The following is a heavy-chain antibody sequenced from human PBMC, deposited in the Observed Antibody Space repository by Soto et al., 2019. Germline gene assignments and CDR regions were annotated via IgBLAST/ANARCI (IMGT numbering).Heavy chain of an antibody. CDR1: GFTFGDYV. Sequence: GGSLRLSCTASGFTFGDYVMTWFRQAPGKGLEWVGFIRSKAYGATTEYAASVKGKFTISRDDSKSIAYLQMNSLKTEDAAVYYCTRGSIVGNDILTGYYIFDYWGQGALVTVSS. D-gene: IGHD3-9*01. CDR3: TRGSIVGNDILTGYYIFDY. CDR2: IRSKAYGATT. J-gene: IGHJ4*02. V-gene: IGHV3-49*03.